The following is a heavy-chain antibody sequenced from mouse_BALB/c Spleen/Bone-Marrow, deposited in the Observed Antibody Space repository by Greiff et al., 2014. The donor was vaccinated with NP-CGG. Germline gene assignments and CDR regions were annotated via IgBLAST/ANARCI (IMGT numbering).Heavy chain of an antibody. CDR1: GFTFSDYY. Sequence: DVKLVESGGGLVQPGGSLKLSCATSGFTFSDYYMYWVRQTPEKRLEWVAYISNGGGSTYYPDTVKGRSTISRDNAKNTLYLQMSRLKSEDTAMYYCARRGWYYAMDYWGQGTSVTVSS. J-gene: IGHJ4*01. CDR2: ISNGGGST. D-gene: IGHD2-3*01. CDR3: ARRGWYYAMDY. V-gene: IGHV5-12*02.